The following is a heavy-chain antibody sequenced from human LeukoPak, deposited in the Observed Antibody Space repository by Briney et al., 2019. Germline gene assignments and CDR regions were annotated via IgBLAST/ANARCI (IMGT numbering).Heavy chain of an antibody. J-gene: IGHJ3*02. V-gene: IGHV3-21*01. CDR1: GFTFSSYS. CDR2: ISSSSSYI. Sequence: GGSLRLSCAASGFTFSSYSMNWVRQAPGKGLEWVSSISSSSSYIYYANSVKSRFTISRDNAKNSLYLQRNSLRAEDTAVYYCARGKDAFDIWGQGTMVTVSS. CDR3: ARGKDAFDI.